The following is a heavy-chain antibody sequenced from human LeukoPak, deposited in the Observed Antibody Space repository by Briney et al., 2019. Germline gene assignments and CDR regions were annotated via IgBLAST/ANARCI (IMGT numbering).Heavy chain of an antibody. D-gene: IGHD4-17*01. CDR1: GGSFSGYY. V-gene: IGHV3-53*01. CDR2: IYSGGST. CDR3: ARGDYGDYGSTIIAFDI. J-gene: IGHJ3*02. Sequence: ETLSLTCAVYGGSFSGYYWTWIRQPPGKGLEWVSVIYSGGSTYYADSVKGRFTISRDNSKNTLYLQMNSLRAEDTAVYYCARGDYGDYGSTIIAFDIWGQGTMVTVSS.